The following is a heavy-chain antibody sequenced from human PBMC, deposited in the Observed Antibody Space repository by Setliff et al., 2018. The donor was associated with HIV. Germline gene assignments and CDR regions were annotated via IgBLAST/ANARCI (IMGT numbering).Heavy chain of an antibody. J-gene: IGHJ6*03. CDR1: GGSFSGYY. Sequence: PSETLSLTCAVYGGSFSGYYWSWIRQPPGKGLEWIGEINHSGSTNYNPFLKSRVTISVDTSKNQFSLKLSSVTAADTAVYYCNIYYYYYMDVWGKGTTVTVSS. V-gene: IGHV4-34*01. CDR3: NIYYYYYMDV. CDR2: INHSGST.